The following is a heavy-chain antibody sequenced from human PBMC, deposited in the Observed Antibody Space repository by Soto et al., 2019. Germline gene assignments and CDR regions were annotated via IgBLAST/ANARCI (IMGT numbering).Heavy chain of an antibody. CDR2: IYYSENT. D-gene: IGHD3-10*01. J-gene: IGHJ4*02. CDR1: GGSISSSSYY. Sequence: SETLSLTCTVSGGSISSSSYYWGWIRQPPGKGLEYIGIIYYSENTYYNPSLKSRVTISIDTSKNQFSLNLNSVTAADTAVYYCARTYGSGRYYHWYYFDYWPQGTLVTVSS. V-gene: IGHV4-39*01. CDR3: ARTYGSGRYYHWYYFDY.